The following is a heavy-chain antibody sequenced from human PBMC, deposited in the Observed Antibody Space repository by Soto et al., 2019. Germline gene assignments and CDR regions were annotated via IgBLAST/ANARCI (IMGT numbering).Heavy chain of an antibody. V-gene: IGHV3-7*01. CDR1: GFPFSSHW. Sequence: EVRLVESGGGLVQPGGSLRLSCAASGFPFSSHWISWVRQAPGKGLEWLGNIHQGGSETHFADSVRGRFTISRDNAKNSLFLQLNSLRAEDTAVYYCAQAMAYAFHIWGQGTVVTVSS. J-gene: IGHJ3*02. CDR3: AQAMAYAFHI. CDR2: IHQGGSET. D-gene: IGHD5-18*01.